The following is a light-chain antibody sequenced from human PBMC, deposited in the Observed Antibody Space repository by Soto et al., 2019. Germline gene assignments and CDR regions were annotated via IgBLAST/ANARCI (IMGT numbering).Light chain of an antibody. CDR2: GAS. CDR3: QHYRTA. CDR1: QSVSSSY. J-gene: IGKJ4*01. Sequence: EIVLTQSPGTLSLSPGERATLSCRASQSVSSSYLAWYQQKPGQAPRQLIYGASSRATGIPDRFSGSGSGTDFTLTITRLEPESSAVYYCQHYRTAFGGGTRVEIK. V-gene: IGKV3-20*01.